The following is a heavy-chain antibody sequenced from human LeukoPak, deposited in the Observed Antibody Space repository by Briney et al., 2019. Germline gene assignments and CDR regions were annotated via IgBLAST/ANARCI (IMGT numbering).Heavy chain of an antibody. CDR3: AKDFRSRIAATFFDY. CDR1: EFTFSSYA. CDR2: ISGSGGST. D-gene: IGHD6-13*01. V-gene: IGHV3-23*01. Sequence: GGSLRLSCAASEFTFSSYAMGWVRQAPGKGLEWVSAISGSGGSTYYADSVKGRFTISRDNSKNTLYLQMNSLRAEDTAVYYCAKDFRSRIAATFFDYWGQGTLVTVSS. J-gene: IGHJ4*02.